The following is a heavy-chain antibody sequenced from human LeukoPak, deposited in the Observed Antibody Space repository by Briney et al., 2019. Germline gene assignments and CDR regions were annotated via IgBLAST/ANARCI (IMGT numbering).Heavy chain of an antibody. CDR1: GYTFTSYD. J-gene: IGHJ4*02. CDR3: ARVGYCSSTSCYDFDY. D-gene: IGHD2-2*01. CDR2: MNPNSGNT. V-gene: IGHV1-8*01. Sequence: GASVKVSCKASGYTFTSYDINWVRQATGQGLEWMGWMNPNSGNTGYAQKFQGRVTMTRNTSISTAYMELSSLRSEDTAVYYCARVGYCSSTSCYDFDYWGQGTLVTVSS.